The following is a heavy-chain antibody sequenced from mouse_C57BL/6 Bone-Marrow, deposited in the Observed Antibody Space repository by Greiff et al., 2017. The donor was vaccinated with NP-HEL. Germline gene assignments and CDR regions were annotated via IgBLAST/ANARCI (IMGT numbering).Heavy chain of an antibody. V-gene: IGHV1-54*01. CDR3: AGSSHWYFDV. CDR2: INPGSGGT. J-gene: IGHJ1*03. CDR1: GYAFTNYL. Sequence: VNVVESGAELVRPGTSVKVSCKASGYAFTNYLIEWVKQRPGQGLEWIGVINPGSGGTNYNEKFKGKATLTADKSSSTAYMQLSSLTSEDSAVYFCAGSSHWYFDVWGTGTTVTVSS. D-gene: IGHD1-1*01.